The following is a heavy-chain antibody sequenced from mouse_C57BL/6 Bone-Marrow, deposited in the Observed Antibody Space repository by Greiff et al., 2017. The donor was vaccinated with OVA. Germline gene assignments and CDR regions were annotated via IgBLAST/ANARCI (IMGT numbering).Heavy chain of an antibody. CDR2: IYPGSGNT. CDR1: GYSFTSYY. CDR3: ARLSLYYAYDRGFAY. J-gene: IGHJ3*01. V-gene: IGHV1-66*01. Sequence: VQLQESGPELVKPGASVKISCKASGYSFTSYYIHWVKQRPGQGLEWIGWIYPGSGNTKYNEKFKGKATLTADTSSSTAYMQLSSLTSEDSAVYYCARLSLYYAYDRGFAYWGQGTLVTVSA. D-gene: IGHD2-2*01.